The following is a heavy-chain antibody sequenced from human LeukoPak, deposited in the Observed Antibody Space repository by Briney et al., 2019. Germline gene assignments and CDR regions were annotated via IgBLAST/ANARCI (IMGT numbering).Heavy chain of an antibody. CDR1: GGSISSGSYY. CDR3: AKDPAQQWLVRGGTYNWFDP. Sequence: SETLSLTCTVSGGSISSGSYYWSWIRRPAGKGLEWIGRIYTSGSTNYNPSLKSRVTISVDTSKNQFSLKLSSVTAADTAVYYCAKDPAQQWLVRGGTYNWFDPWGQGTLVTVSS. J-gene: IGHJ5*02. D-gene: IGHD6-19*01. V-gene: IGHV4-61*02. CDR2: IYTSGST.